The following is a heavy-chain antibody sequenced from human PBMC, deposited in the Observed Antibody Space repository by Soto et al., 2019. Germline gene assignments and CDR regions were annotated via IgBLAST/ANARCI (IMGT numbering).Heavy chain of an antibody. CDR1: GGTFSSYA. CDR2: IIPIFGTA. D-gene: IGHD6-19*01. Sequence: SVKVSCKASGGTFSSYAISWVRQAPGQGLEWMGGIIPIFGTANYAQKFQGRVTITADESTSTAYMELSSLRSEDTAVYYCARSQWLLVAFDIWGQGTMVTVSS. CDR3: ARSQWLLVAFDI. J-gene: IGHJ3*02. V-gene: IGHV1-69*13.